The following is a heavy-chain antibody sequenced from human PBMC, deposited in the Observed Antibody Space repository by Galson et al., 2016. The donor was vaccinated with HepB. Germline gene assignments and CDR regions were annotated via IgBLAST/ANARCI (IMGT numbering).Heavy chain of an antibody. CDR1: GFTFSNYW. V-gene: IGHV3-7*01. Sequence: SLRLSCAASGFTFSNYWMSWVRQVPGKGLELVSNINEDGSETKYVDSVKGRFTISRDNAKNSLYLHMNSLRAEDRAVYYCARRPLNSGWVYWYFDLWGRGTLVTVSS. J-gene: IGHJ2*01. CDR2: INEDGSET. D-gene: IGHD6-19*01. CDR3: ARRPLNSGWVYWYFDL.